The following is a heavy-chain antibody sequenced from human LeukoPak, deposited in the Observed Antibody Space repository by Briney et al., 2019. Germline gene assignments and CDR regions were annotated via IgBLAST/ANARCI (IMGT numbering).Heavy chain of an antibody. D-gene: IGHD2-15*01. CDR2: IYPGDSDT. J-gene: IGHJ6*02. Sequence: GESLQISCKGSGYSFTSYWIGWVRQMPGKGLEWMGIIYPGDSDTRYSPSFQGQVTISADKSISTAYLQWSSLKASDTAMYYCARCDIYCSGGSCYYYGMDVWGQGTTATVSS. V-gene: IGHV5-51*01. CDR3: ARCDIYCSGGSCYYYGMDV. CDR1: GYSFTSYW.